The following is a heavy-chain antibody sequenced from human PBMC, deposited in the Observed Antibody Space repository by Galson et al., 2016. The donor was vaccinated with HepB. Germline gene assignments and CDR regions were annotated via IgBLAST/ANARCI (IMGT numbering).Heavy chain of an antibody. J-gene: IGHJ6*02. CDR3: AKDGILGTTTQSKGMDV. V-gene: IGHV3-23*01. CDR2: ISENGGST. D-gene: IGHD1-26*01. Sequence: SQRLSCAASGFTFKSHSMSWVRQAPGKGLEWVSAISENGGSTHYADSVRGRFTISRDNSKNTLCLQMDSLRPEDTAVYYCAKDGILGTTTQSKGMDVWGQGTTVTVSS. CDR1: GFTFKSHS.